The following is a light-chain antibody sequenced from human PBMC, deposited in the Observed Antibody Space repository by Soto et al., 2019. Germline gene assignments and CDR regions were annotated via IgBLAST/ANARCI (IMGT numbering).Light chain of an antibody. V-gene: IGKV1-27*01. CDR3: QKYNSAPLT. Sequence: DIQMTQSPSSLSASVGDRVTITCRASQGISNSLAWYQQRPGKAPKLLIYAASTVQSGVTSRFSGGGSGTDFTLIVSSLQPEDVATYYCQKYNSAPLTFGPGTKVDIK. J-gene: IGKJ3*01. CDR2: AAS. CDR1: QGISNS.